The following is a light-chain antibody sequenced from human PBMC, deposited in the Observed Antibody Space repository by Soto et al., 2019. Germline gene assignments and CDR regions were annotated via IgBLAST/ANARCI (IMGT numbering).Light chain of an antibody. CDR3: QQYNKWPRT. CDR2: GAS. Sequence: EIVLTQSPGTLSLSPVEGATLSCRASQSVSNNYLAWYQQKPGQAPRLLIYGASNRATGIPDRFSGSGSGTDFTLTISSLQSEDFAVYYCQQYNKWPRTFGQGTKVDI. J-gene: IGKJ1*01. V-gene: IGKV3-20*01. CDR1: QSVSNNY.